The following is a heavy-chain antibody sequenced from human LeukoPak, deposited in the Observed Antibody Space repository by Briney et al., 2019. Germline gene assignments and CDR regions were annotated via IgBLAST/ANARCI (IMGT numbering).Heavy chain of an antibody. CDR2: IYYSGST. Sequence: SETLSLTCTASGGSISSSSYYWGWIRQPPGKGLEWIGTIYYSGSTYYNPSLKSRVSISVDTSKNQFSLRLTSVPATDTAVYYCARQGDGGRAFDYWGQGILVTVSS. CDR3: ARQGDGGRAFDY. CDR1: GGSISSSSYY. D-gene: IGHD4-23*01. J-gene: IGHJ4*02. V-gene: IGHV4-39*01.